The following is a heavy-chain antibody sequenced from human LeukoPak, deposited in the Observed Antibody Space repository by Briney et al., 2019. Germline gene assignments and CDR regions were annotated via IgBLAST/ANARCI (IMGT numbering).Heavy chain of an antibody. Sequence: PGGSLRLSCAASGFTFSSYEMSWVRQAPGKGLEWVSYISSSGSNIYYADSVKGRFSISRDNSRNTLYLQMNSLRAEDTAIYYCVKDHYDSSGYANWFDLWGQGTLVTVSS. J-gene: IGHJ5*02. V-gene: IGHV3-48*03. CDR1: GFTFSSYE. CDR3: VKDHYDSSGYANWFDL. CDR2: ISSSGSNI. D-gene: IGHD3-22*01.